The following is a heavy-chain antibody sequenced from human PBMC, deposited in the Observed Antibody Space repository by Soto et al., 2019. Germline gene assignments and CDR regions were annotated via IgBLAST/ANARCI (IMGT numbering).Heavy chain of an antibody. CDR3: ASSVDSSGWHDAFNI. CDR1: GESISSGGYS. J-gene: IGHJ3*02. V-gene: IGHV4-30-2*01. Sequence: PSETLSLTCSVSGESISSGGYSWSWIRQPPGGGLEWLGYIYHSGTTYSNPSLQSRLTMSVDRSKNEFSLNLNSVTAAGTALYYCASSVDSSGWHDAFNIWGRGTLVTVSS. D-gene: IGHD6-19*01. CDR2: IYHSGTT.